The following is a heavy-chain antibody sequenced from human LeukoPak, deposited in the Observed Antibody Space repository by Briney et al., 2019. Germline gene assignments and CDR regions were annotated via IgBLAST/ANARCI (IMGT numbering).Heavy chain of an antibody. CDR1: GGSISSYY. CDR3: ARDLEAVGWFDP. CDR2: IYYSGST. V-gene: IGHV4-59*01. Sequence: SETLSLTCTVSGGSISSYYWSWIRQPPGKGLEWIGYIYYSGSTNYNPSLKSRVTILVDTSKNQFSLKLSSVTAADTAVYYCARDLEAVGWFDPWGQGTLVTVSS. D-gene: IGHD6-19*01. J-gene: IGHJ5*02.